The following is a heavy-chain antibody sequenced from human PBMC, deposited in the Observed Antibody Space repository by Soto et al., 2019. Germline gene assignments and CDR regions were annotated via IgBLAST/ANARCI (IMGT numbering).Heavy chain of an antibody. CDR2: MSSSSSTI. V-gene: IGHV3-48*01. J-gene: IGHJ3*01. Sequence: DVQLVESGGGLVQPGGSLRLSCAASGFTFSSCSMNWVREVPEKGLEWVSYMSSSSSTIYHADSVKGRFTISRDNAKNSLYLQMNSLRAEDTAVYFCARDNGGDWGVGAFHFLGQGTVVTVSS. CDR1: GFTFSSCS. D-gene: IGHD2-21*02. CDR3: ARDNGGDWGVGAFHF.